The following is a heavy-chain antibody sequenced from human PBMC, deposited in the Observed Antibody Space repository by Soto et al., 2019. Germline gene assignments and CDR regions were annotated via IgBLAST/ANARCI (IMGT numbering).Heavy chain of an antibody. CDR2: IYTSVST. Sequence: SETLSLTCTVSGGSISSYYWSWIRQPAGKGLEWIGRIYTSVSTNYNPSLKSRVTMSVDTSKNQFYLKLSSVTAADTAVYYCARRGEASRWTHDAVDIWGQGTRVTVPS. V-gene: IGHV4-4*07. CDR1: GGSISSYY. J-gene: IGHJ3*02. CDR3: ARRGEASRWTHDAVDI. D-gene: IGHD6-19*01.